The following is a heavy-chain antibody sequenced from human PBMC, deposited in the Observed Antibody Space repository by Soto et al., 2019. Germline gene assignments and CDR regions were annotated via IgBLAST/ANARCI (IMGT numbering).Heavy chain of an antibody. Sequence: QIQLVQSGAEVKVPGASVKVSCRASGYIFNNYGITWVRQAPGQGLEWMGFITSDNGDTKFAEKLHGRVSMTTDTSTNTADMELRNLSSDDTALYYCARDDYQSAYGGNSMSDYWGQGTLVTVSA. CDR2: ITSDNGDT. J-gene: IGHJ4*02. D-gene: IGHD4-17*01. CDR1: GYIFNNYG. CDR3: ARDDYQSAYGGNSMSDY. V-gene: IGHV1-18*01.